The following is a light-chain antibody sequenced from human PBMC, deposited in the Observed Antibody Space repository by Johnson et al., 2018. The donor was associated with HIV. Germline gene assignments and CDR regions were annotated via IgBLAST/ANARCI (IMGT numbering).Light chain of an antibody. CDR3: GTWDRSLSAGV. CDR1: SSNIGNNY. J-gene: IGLJ1*01. Sequence: HSVLSQPPSVSAAPGQKVTISCSGSSSNIGNNYVSWYQQLPGTAPKLLIYENNKRPSGIPDRFSGSKSGTSATLGITGLQTGDEDDYYCGTWDRSLSAGVFGTGTKVTVL. V-gene: IGLV1-51*02. CDR2: ENN.